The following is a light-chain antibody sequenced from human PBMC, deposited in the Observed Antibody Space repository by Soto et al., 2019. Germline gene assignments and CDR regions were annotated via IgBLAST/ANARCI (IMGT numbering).Light chain of an antibody. CDR2: GNN. CDR1: SANIGAAYN. V-gene: IGLV1-40*01. J-gene: IGLJ1*01. Sequence: TISCTGSSANIGAAYNVDWYQQLPGTAPKLLIYGNNNRPSGVPARFSGSKSGTSASLAIAGLQAEDEGDYYCQSYDSSLSGYVFGTGTKVTVL. CDR3: QSYDSSLSGYV.